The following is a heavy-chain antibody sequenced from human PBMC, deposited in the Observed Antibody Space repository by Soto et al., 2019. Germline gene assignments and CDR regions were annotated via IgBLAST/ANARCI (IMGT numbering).Heavy chain of an antibody. CDR2: ISAITNYK. Sequence: EVQLVESGGGLVKPGGSLRLSCAGSGLTLSSYGMSWVRQAPGKGLEWVSSISAITNYKYSADSLKGRFTISRDNAKNSLYLQKNSLRAEDTAVYYCAGGSLDTSGYYDFEYWGQGTLVTVSS. CDR1: GLTLSSYG. CDR3: AGGSLDTSGYYDFEY. V-gene: IGHV3-21*02. D-gene: IGHD3-22*01. J-gene: IGHJ4*02.